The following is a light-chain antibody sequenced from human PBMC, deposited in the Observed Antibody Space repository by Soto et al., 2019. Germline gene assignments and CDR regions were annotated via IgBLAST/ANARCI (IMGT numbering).Light chain of an antibody. V-gene: IGKV1-9*01. CDR3: QQLKSYPLS. CDR1: QDISSN. CDR2: AAS. Sequence: DIQLTQSPSFLSASVGDRVTITCRTSQDISSNLAWYQQKPGKAPQLLISAASTLQSGVPSRFSGSGSGTEFTLASSTVQPEAFATYYCQQLKSYPLSFGGGNKVEI. J-gene: IGKJ4*01.